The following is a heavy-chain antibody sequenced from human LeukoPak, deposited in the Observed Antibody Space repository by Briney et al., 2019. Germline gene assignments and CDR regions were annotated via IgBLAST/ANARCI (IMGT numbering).Heavy chain of an antibody. J-gene: IGHJ4*02. Sequence: GGSLRLSCAASGFNFSTYWMHWVRQAPGKGLVWVSRNADSVKGRFTISRDNAKNTLYLQMNSLRAEDSAVYYCVCRFADYWGQGTLVTVSS. D-gene: IGHD3-3*01. CDR3: VCRFADY. V-gene: IGHV3-74*01. CDR1: GFNFSTYW.